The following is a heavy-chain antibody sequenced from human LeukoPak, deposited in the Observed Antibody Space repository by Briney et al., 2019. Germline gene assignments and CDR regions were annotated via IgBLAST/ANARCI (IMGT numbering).Heavy chain of an antibody. CDR3: RYYDFWSGSDY. Sequence: GGSLRLSCAASGFTFSSYAMSWVRQAPGKGLEWVSAISGSGGSTYYADSVKGRFTISRDNSKNTLYLQMNSLRAEDTAVYYSRYYDFWSGSDYWGQGTLVTVSS. J-gene: IGHJ4*02. CDR2: ISGSGGST. CDR1: GFTFSSYA. V-gene: IGHV3-23*01. D-gene: IGHD3-3*01.